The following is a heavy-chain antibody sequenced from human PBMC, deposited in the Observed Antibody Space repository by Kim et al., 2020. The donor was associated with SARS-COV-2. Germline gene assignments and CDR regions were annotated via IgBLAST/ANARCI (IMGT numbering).Heavy chain of an antibody. CDR2: VHTSGNT. Sequence: SETLSLTCSVSGGSFTNYYWTWIRQPPGKGLEWTGYVHTSGNTNYNPSLRSRVTISVDTSKNQFSLQLSSVTAADTAVYYCARGDLVAYNYYMDVCGIGT. CDR3: ARGDLVAYNYYMDV. CDR1: GGSFTNYY. V-gene: IGHV4-4*08. J-gene: IGHJ6*03. D-gene: IGHD3-16*01.